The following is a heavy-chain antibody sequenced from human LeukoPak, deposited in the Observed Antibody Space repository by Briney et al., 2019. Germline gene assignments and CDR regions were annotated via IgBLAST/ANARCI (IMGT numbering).Heavy chain of an antibody. V-gene: IGHV1-24*01. Sequence: GASVKVSCKVSGYTLTELSMHWVRQAPGKGLEWMGGFDPEDGETIYAQKFQGRVTMTEDTSTDIAYMELSSLRSEDTAVYYCATDSYYYGSGSYYNPVYWGQGTLVTVSS. CDR2: FDPEDGET. CDR3: ATDSYYYGSGSYYNPVY. J-gene: IGHJ4*02. D-gene: IGHD3-10*01. CDR1: GYTLTELS.